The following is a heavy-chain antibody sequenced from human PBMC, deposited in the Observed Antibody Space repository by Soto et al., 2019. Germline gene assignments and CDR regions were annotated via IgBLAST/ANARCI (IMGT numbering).Heavy chain of an antibody. CDR1: GFTFSSYW. CDR3: ARDDVLCDGGRCYGVPLDV. CDR2: IKQDGSEK. Sequence: PGGSLRLSCAAXGFTFSSYWMSWVRQAPGKGLEWVANIKQDGSEKYYVDSVKGRFTISRDNAKNSLYLQMNSLRAEDTAVYYCARDDVLCDGGRCYGVPLDVWGQGTTVTVSS. D-gene: IGHD2-15*01. V-gene: IGHV3-7*04. J-gene: IGHJ6*02.